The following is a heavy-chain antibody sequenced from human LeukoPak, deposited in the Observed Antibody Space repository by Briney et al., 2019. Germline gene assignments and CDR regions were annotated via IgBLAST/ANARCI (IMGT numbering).Heavy chain of an antibody. CDR1: GFTFNNYY. D-gene: IGHD5-24*01. J-gene: IGHJ4*02. Sequence: PGGSLRLSCAASGFTFNNYYMSWVRQAPGKGLECVSCISSSSSTIYYAYSVKGRFTISRDKAKNSLYLQMYALRAEDTAVYYCARSVDVDYWGQGILVTVSP. V-gene: IGHV3-48*01. CDR2: ISSSSSTI. CDR3: ARSVDVDY.